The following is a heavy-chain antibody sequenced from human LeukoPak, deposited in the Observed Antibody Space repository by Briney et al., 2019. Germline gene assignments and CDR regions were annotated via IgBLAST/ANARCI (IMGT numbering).Heavy chain of an antibody. CDR1: GGSISSYY. Sequence: SETLSLTCTVSGGSISSYYWSWIRQPPGKGLEWIGYVYYSGGTNYNPSLKSRVTISEETSKNQFSLKLSSVTAADTAVYYCARDNGGGYYYDYWGRGTLVTVSS. V-gene: IGHV4-59*01. J-gene: IGHJ4*02. D-gene: IGHD3-22*01. CDR3: ARDNGGGYYYDY. CDR2: VYYSGGT.